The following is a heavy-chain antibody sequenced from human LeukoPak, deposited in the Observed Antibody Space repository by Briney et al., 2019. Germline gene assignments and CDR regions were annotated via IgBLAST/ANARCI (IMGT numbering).Heavy chain of an antibody. Sequence: VASVKVSCKASGGTFSSYAISWVRQAPGQGLEWMGGIIPIFGTANYAQKFQGGVTITADESTSTAYMELSSLRSEDTAVYYCARDPAAAGNFDYWGQGTLVTVSS. D-gene: IGHD6-13*01. CDR2: IIPIFGTA. V-gene: IGHV1-69*13. J-gene: IGHJ4*02. CDR3: ARDPAAAGNFDY. CDR1: GGTFSSYA.